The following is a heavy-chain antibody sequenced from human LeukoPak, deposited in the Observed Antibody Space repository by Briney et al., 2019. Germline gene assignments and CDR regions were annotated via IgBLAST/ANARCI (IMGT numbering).Heavy chain of an antibody. J-gene: IGHJ3*02. V-gene: IGHV4-59*01. Sequence: PSETLSLTCTVSGGSISSYYWSWIRQPPGKGLEWIGYIYYSGTTNYNPSLKSRVTISVDTSKNQFSLRLSSVTAADTAVYYCARGTSMLRGVRDDAFDIWGQGTMVTVSS. CDR2: IYYSGTT. CDR3: ARGTSMLRGVRDDAFDI. CDR1: GGSISSYY. D-gene: IGHD3-10*01.